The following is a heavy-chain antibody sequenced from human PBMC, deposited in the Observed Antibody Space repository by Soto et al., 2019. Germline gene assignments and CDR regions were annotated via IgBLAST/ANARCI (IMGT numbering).Heavy chain of an antibody. CDR2: IKADGSDK. CDR1: GFTFSNYW. V-gene: IGHV3-7*01. Sequence: EVQVVESGGGLVQPGGSLRLSCAASGFTFSNYWMTWVRQAPGKGLEWVANIKADGSDKYYVDAVKGRFTISRDNAESSLYLQMTSLRAEDTAVYYCARDRNAFYNAWYDAFDIWGQGTMVTVSS. CDR3: ARDRNAFYNAWYDAFDI. D-gene: IGHD6-13*01. J-gene: IGHJ3*02.